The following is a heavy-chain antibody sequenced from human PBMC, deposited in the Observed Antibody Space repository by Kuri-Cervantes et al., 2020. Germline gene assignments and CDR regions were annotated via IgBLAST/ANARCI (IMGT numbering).Heavy chain of an antibody. D-gene: IGHD6-19*01. CDR3: ARGGLGMTVSLFDS. CDR1: GFTFSSYS. J-gene: IGHJ4*02. Sequence: GESLKISCAASGFTFSSYSMNWVRQAPGKGLEWVSSISSSSSYIYYADSVKGRFTISRDNAKNSLYLQMNSLRAEDTAVYYCARGGLGMTVSLFDSWGQGTLVTVSS. CDR2: ISSSSSYI. V-gene: IGHV3-21*01.